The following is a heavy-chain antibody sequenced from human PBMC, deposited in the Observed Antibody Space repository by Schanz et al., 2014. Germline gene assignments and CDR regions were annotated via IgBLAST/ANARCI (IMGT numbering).Heavy chain of an antibody. V-gene: IGHV1-2*02. CDR2: INPNSGGP. Sequence: QVQLVQSGAEVKKPGASVRVSCKASGYTFTGYYMNWVRQAPGQGLEWMGWINPNSGGPDYAQKFQGRVTMTSETSISTAYKVPSRRRSDDTAIYCGAGDGGESTVTTGYYGMDVWGQGTTVTVSS. CDR3: AGDGGESTVTTGYYGMDV. CDR1: GYTFTGYY. D-gene: IGHD4-17*01. J-gene: IGHJ6*02.